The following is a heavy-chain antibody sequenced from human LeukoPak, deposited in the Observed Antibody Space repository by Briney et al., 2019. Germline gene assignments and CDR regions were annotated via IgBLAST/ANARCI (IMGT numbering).Heavy chain of an antibody. D-gene: IGHD6-13*01. CDR2: ISSNGGST. J-gene: IGHJ6*03. Sequence: PGGSLRLSCAASGFTFSSYAMHWVRQAPGKGLEYVSAISSNGGSTYYANSVKGRFTISRDNSKNTLYLQMGSLRAEDMAVYYCAREETSYSSSWYMLDGDSSDPHYYYYYYMDVWGKGTTVTVSS. CDR3: AREETSYSSSWYMLDGDSSDPHYYYYYYMDV. CDR1: GFTFSSYA. V-gene: IGHV3-64*01.